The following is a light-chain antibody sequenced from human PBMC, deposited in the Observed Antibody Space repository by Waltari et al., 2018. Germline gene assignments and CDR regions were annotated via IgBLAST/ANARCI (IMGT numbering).Light chain of an antibody. J-gene: IGKJ4*01. Sequence: EIVMTQSPATLSVSPGERATLSCRASQSVNSNLAWYQQKPGQAPRLLLHGASTRAPGFPARFSGSGSGTEFTLTISSLQSEDFAVYYCQQYNDWLTFGGGTKVEIK. CDR1: QSVNSN. CDR2: GAS. CDR3: QQYNDWLT. V-gene: IGKV3-15*01.